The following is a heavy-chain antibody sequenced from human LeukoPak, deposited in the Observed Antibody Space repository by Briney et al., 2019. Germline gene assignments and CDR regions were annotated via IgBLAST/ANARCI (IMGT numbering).Heavy chain of an antibody. CDR1: GFTFSNYA. J-gene: IGHJ4*02. D-gene: IGHD2-21*02. Sequence: GGSLRLSCAASGFTFSNYAISWVRQAPGKGLEWVSAISGSGGSTYYADSVKGRFTISRDNSKNTLYLQMNSLRAEDTAVYYCAKDAIVVVTATNWGQGTLVTVSS. V-gene: IGHV3-23*01. CDR2: ISGSGGST. CDR3: AKDAIVVVTATN.